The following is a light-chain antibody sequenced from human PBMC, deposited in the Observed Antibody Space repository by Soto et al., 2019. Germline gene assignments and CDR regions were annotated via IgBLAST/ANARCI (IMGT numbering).Light chain of an antibody. CDR1: QSISNY. Sequence: DIQMSQSPSSLSASVRDRVTITCRASQSISNYLNWYQQKPGKAPKLLIYAASSLQSGVPSRFSGSGSGTDFTLTISSLQPEDFATYYCQQSYSTSWTFGQGTKVELK. V-gene: IGKV1-39*01. J-gene: IGKJ1*01. CDR2: AAS. CDR3: QQSYSTSWT.